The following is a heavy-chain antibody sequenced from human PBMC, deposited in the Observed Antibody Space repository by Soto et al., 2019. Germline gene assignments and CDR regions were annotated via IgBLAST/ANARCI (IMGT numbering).Heavy chain of an antibody. CDR1: GGTFSSYA. J-gene: IGHJ4*02. CDR2: IIPIFGTA. CDR3: AKGMYYYDSSGYRLFDY. D-gene: IGHD3-22*01. V-gene: IGHV1-69*13. Sequence: SVKVSCKASGGTFSSYAISWVRQAPGQGLEWMGGIIPIFGTANYAQKFQGRVTITADESTSTAYMELSSLRSEDTAVYFCAKGMYYYDSSGYRLFDYWGQGTLVTVSS.